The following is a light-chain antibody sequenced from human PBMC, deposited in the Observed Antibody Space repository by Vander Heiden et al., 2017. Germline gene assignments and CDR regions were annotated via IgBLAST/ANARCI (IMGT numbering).Light chain of an antibody. Sequence: DIQMTQSPSSLSASVGDRVTITCRASQSISSYLNWYQQKPGKAPKLLIYAASSLQSGVPSRFSGSGSGTAFTLTISRLQPEAFATSYCRQSDSTPFTFGHGTKVDIK. CDR2: AAS. J-gene: IGKJ3*01. V-gene: IGKV1-39*01. CDR3: RQSDSTPFT. CDR1: QSISSY.